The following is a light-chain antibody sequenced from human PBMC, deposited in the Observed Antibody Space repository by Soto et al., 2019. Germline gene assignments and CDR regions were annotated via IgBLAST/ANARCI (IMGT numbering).Light chain of an antibody. CDR2: GAS. CDR1: QSVSSSY. V-gene: IGKV3-15*01. Sequence: EIVLTQSPGTLSLSPGERATLSCRASQSVSSSYLGWYQQKPGQAPRLLIYGASTRATGIPARFSGSGSGTEFTLTISSLQSEDFAVYYCQQYNNWRTFGQGTKVDI. CDR3: QQYNNWRT. J-gene: IGKJ1*01.